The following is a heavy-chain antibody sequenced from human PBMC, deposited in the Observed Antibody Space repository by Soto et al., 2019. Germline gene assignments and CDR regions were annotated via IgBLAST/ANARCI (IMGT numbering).Heavy chain of an antibody. CDR2: IYATGTT. J-gene: IGHJ5*02. CDR1: GASISGYY. D-gene: IGHD1-1*01. Sequence: SETLSLTCTASGASISGYYWSWIRKSAGKGLEWIGRIYATGTTDYNPSLKSRVMMSVDTSKKQFSLRLRSVTAADTAVYYCVRDGTKTLRDWFDPWGQGISVTVSS. CDR3: VRDGTKTLRDWFDP. V-gene: IGHV4-4*07.